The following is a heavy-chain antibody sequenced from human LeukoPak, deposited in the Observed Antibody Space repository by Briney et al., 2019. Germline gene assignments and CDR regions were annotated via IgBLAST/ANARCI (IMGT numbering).Heavy chain of an antibody. D-gene: IGHD6-19*01. J-gene: IGHJ4*02. CDR2: IKQDASET. V-gene: IGHV3-7*01. Sequence: GESLRLSCAASGFIVSNYCMGWVRQAPGKGLEWVAYIKQDASETYYVDSVRGRFSISRDNAKNSLFLQMNSLRAEDTAVYYCATDPSGPSDSSGWYYFDNWGQGTLVTVSS. CDR3: ATDPSGPSDSSGWYYFDN. CDR1: GFIVSNYC.